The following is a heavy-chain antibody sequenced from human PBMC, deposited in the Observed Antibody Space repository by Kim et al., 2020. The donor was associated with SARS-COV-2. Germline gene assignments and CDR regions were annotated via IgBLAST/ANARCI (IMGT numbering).Heavy chain of an antibody. CDR3: TNDYERIGGLCDGDSFYPASL. V-gene: IGHV3-15*01. CDR1: GFTFTRVW. Sequence: GGSLRLSCAASGFTFTRVWLSWVRQAPGKGLEWVGRLRSRVDGGTADYAAPVKGRFTISRDDSKDTLYLQMNGLTTEDTAVYYCTNDYERIGGLCDGDSFYPASLWGQGTLVTVAS. J-gene: IGHJ4*02. D-gene: IGHD2-21*01. CDR2: LRSRVDGGTA.